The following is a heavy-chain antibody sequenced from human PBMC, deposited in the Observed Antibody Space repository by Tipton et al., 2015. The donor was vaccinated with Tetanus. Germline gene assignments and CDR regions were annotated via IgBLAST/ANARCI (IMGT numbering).Heavy chain of an antibody. CDR1: GGSISSSSSY. CDR2: ISSKGST. J-gene: IGHJ6*02. CDR3: ARASGSHPSYYYYAADV. D-gene: IGHD1-26*01. V-gene: IGHV4-39*01. Sequence: TLSLTCIVSGGSISSSSSYWGWIRQPPGKGLEWIGSISSKGSTYYNPSLKSRVTMSVDTSKNQFSLRLRSVTAADTAVYFCARASGSHPSYYYYAADVWGQGTTVTVSS.